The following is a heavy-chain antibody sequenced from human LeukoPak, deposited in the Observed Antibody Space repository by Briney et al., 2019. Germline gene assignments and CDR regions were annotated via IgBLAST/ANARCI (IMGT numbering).Heavy chain of an antibody. J-gene: IGHJ5*02. CDR2: VSASGGLT. D-gene: IGHD2-21*02. V-gene: IGHV3-23*01. Sequence: PGGSLRLSCAASGFTFSSYAMSWVRQAPGKGLEWVSAVSASGGLTYYADSVKGRFTISRDNSKSTLYLQMNSLRAEDTAVYYCAKDQLAYCGGDCYSAPWGQGTLVTVSS. CDR3: AKDQLAYCGGDCYSAP. CDR1: GFTFSSYA.